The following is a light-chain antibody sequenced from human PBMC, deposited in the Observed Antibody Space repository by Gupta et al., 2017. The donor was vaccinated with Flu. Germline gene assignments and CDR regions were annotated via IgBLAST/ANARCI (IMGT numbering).Light chain of an antibody. CDR1: NIGRET. Sequence: GQTATIARGGDNIGRETVHWYQQKQGQDPVWVLVYDDFRPSVIPDRFSCSNAGNTATPQTRSVEAGDEADDYCQVSDTSTDHLLLGGGTMLTVL. CDR3: QVSDTSTDHLL. J-gene: IGLJ3*02. CDR2: YDD. V-gene: IGLV3-21*01.